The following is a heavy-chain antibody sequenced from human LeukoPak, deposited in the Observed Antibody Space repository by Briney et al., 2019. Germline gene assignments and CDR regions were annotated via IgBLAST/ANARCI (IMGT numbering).Heavy chain of an antibody. CDR2: ISGSGGST. D-gene: IGHD1-1*01. CDR3: ARDPYNGAYSEGYYYYYMDV. CDR1: GFTFSSYG. Sequence: GGTLRLSCAASGFTFSSYGMSWVRQAPGKGLEWVSAISGSGGSTYYADSVKGRFTISRDNSKNTLYLQMNSLRVEDTAIYYCARDPYNGAYSEGYYYYYMDVWGKGTTVTVSS. J-gene: IGHJ6*03. V-gene: IGHV3-23*01.